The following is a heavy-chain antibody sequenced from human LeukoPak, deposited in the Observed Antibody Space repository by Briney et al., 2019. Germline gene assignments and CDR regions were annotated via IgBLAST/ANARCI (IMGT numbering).Heavy chain of an antibody. V-gene: IGHV4-31*03. J-gene: IGHJ4*02. CDR1: GGSISSGGYY. CDR2: IYYSGST. CDR3: ARGPYYDSSGYSDY. Sequence: SETLSLTCTVSGGSISSGGYYWSWIRQHPGKGLEWIGYIYYSGSTYYKPSLKSRVTISVDTSKNQFSLKLSSVTAADTAVYYCARGPYYDSSGYSDYWGQGTLVTVSS. D-gene: IGHD3-22*01.